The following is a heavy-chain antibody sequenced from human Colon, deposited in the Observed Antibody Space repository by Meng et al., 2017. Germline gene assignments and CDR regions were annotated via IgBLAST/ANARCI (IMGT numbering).Heavy chain of an antibody. J-gene: IGHJ4*02. CDR3: ARSPYSGSALPFFDY. Sequence: GPPQEAGPVLLGASETLSLTCTVSGASVSSGNHYWSWIRQPPGKGLEYIAYVDYSGSTHYNPSLKSRVSISGDTSNKQFSLKLTSVTAADTAVYYCARSPYSGSALPFFDYWGQGSLVTVSS. D-gene: IGHD1-26*01. V-gene: IGHV4-61*01. CDR1: GASVSSGNHY. CDR2: VDYSGST.